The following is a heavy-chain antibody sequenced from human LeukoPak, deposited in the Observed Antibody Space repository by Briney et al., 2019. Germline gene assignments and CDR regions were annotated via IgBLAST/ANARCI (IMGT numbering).Heavy chain of an antibody. V-gene: IGHV4-38-2*02. CDR1: GYSISSGFY. CDR3: ARERRYSYGYFRRHYYYYMDV. J-gene: IGHJ6*03. D-gene: IGHD5-18*01. CDR2: INHSGST. Sequence: SETLSLTCTVSGYSISSGFYWGWIRQPPGKGLEWIGEINHSGSTNYNPSLKSRVTISVDTSKNQFSPKLSSVTAADTAVYYCARERRYSYGYFRRHYYYYMDVWGKGTTVTVSS.